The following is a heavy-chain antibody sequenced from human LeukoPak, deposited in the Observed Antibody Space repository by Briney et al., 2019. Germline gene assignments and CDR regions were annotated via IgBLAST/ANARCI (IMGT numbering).Heavy chain of an antibody. Sequence: PETLSLTCTVSGGSISSYYWSWIRQPPGKGLEWIGYIYYSGSTNYNPSLKSRVTISVVTSKNQFSLKLSSVTAADTAVYYCARAIVVVPAASTGWFDPWGQGTLVTVSS. J-gene: IGHJ5*02. CDR2: IYYSGST. D-gene: IGHD2-2*01. V-gene: IGHV4-59*01. CDR1: GGSISSYY. CDR3: ARAIVVVPAASTGWFDP.